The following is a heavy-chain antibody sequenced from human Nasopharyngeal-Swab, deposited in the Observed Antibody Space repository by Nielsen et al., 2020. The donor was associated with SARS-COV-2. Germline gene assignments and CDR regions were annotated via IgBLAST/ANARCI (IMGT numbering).Heavy chain of an antibody. J-gene: IGHJ4*02. D-gene: IGHD4-11*01. V-gene: IGHV4-61*01. CDR2: IYYSGST. CDR3: ARGVDTYDYSNVLDY. CDR1: GGSVSSGSYY. Sequence: SETLSLTCTVSGGSVSSGSYYWSWIRQPPGKGLEWIGYIYYSGSTNYNPSLKSRVTISVDTSKNQFSLKLSSVTAADTAVYYCARGVDTYDYSNVLDYWGQGTLVTVSS.